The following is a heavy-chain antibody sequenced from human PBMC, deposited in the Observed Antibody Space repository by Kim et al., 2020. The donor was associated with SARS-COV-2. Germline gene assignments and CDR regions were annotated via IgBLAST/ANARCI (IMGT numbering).Heavy chain of an antibody. V-gene: IGHV4-39*01. D-gene: IGHD1-26*01. CDR3: ARHVGGRPQGELLPCDY. CDR2: IYYSGST. CDR1: GGSISSSSYY. Sequence: SETLSLTCTVSGGSISSSSYYWGWIRQPPGKGLEWIGSIYYSGSTYYNPSLKSRVTISVDTSKNQFSLKLSSVTAADTAVYYCARHVGGRPQGELLPCDYWGQGTLVTVSS. J-gene: IGHJ4*02.